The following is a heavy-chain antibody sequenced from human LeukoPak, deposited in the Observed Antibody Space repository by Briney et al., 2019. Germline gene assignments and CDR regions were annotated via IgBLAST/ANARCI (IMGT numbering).Heavy chain of an antibody. D-gene: IGHD6-13*01. CDR3: ARHGQQHLSPFDY. CDR1: GDSVSSNSAA. Sequence: SQTLSLTCALSGDSVSSNSAAWNWIRQSPSRGLEWLGRTYYRSKWFNDYALSVKSRITINPDTSKNQFSLQLNSVTPEDTAVYYCARHGQQHLSPFDYWGQGSLVTVSS. J-gene: IGHJ4*02. CDR2: TYYRSKWFN. V-gene: IGHV6-1*01.